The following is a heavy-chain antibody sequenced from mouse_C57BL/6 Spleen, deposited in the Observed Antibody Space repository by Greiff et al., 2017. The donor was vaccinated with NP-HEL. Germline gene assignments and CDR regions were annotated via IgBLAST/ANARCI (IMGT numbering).Heavy chain of an antibody. D-gene: IGHD1-1*01. J-gene: IGHJ2*01. CDR2: IYPGSGST. CDR3: ARREDFYYGSSVHYFDY. CDR1: GYTFTSYW. Sequence: QVQLKQPGAELVKPGASVKMSCKASGYTFTSYWITWVKQRPGQGLEWIGDIYPGSGSTNYNEKFKSKATLTVDTSSSTAYMQLSSLTSEDSAVYYCARREDFYYGSSVHYFDYWGQGTTLTVSS. V-gene: IGHV1-55*01.